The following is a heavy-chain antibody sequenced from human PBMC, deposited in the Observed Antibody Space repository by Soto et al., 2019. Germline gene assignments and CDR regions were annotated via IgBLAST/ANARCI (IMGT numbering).Heavy chain of an antibody. CDR3: TKDTHSPSGYFEAFDV. J-gene: IGHJ3*01. CDR1: GFTFDDHT. D-gene: IGHD3-22*01. V-gene: IGHV3-9*01. CDR2: ISWNSGII. Sequence: DAQLVESGGGLVQPGKSLRISCVASGFTFDDHTMHWVRQAPGRGLEWVSCISWNSGIIGYADSVKGRFTISRDNAKNSLYLRMDNLRPEDTAVYYYTKDTHSPSGYFEAFDVWGQGTKVTVSS.